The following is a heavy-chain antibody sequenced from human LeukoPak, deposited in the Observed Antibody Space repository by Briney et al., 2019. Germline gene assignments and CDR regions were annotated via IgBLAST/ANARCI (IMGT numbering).Heavy chain of an antibody. J-gene: IGHJ4*02. V-gene: IGHV4-39*07. Sequence: SETLSLTCTVSGGSISSSSYYWGWIRQPPGKGLEWIGSIYYSGSTYYNPSLKSRVTISVDTSKNQFSLKLSSVTAADTAVYYCARGARRWGDFDYWGQGTLVTVSS. CDR1: GGSISSSSYY. CDR3: ARGARRWGDFDY. D-gene: IGHD3-16*01. CDR2: IYYSGST.